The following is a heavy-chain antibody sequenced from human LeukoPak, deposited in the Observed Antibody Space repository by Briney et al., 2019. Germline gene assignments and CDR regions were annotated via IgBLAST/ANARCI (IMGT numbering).Heavy chain of an antibody. CDR3: AKRGNTISFFDP. D-gene: IGHD1-1*01. J-gene: IGHJ5*02. V-gene: IGHV3-23*01. CDR2: LTGGGDFT. Sequence: GGSLRLSCVPSGFTFSNYAVYWVRQAPGRGLEWVSGLTGGGDFTYYADSVKGRFTISRDNSKNTLYLEMNSLRADDTAVYYCAKRGNTISFFDPWGQGTLVTVSS. CDR1: GFTFSNYA.